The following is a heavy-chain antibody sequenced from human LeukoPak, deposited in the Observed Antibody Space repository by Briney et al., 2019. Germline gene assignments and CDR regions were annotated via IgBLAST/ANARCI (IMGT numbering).Heavy chain of an antibody. Sequence: NPGGSLRLSCAASGFTFNNARMSWVRQAPGKGLEWVGRIKSRTDGGTTDYGAPVKGRFTISRDDSKNTLYLQMNSLKTEDTAVYYCTTASYIVATLWDFDYWGQGTLVTVSS. CDR1: GFTFNNAR. J-gene: IGHJ4*02. CDR2: IKSRTDGGTT. D-gene: IGHD5-12*01. V-gene: IGHV3-15*01. CDR3: TTASYIVATLWDFDY.